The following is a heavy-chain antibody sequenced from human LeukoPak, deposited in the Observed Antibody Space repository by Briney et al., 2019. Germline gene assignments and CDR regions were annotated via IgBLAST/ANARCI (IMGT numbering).Heavy chain of an antibody. CDR1: GFTFSSYA. J-gene: IGHJ4*02. CDR2: ISGSGGST. CDR3: ARGPNRRYSGSYWR. Sequence: GGSLRLSCAASGFTFSSYAMSWVRQAPGKGLEWVSAISGSGGSTYYADSVKGRFTISRDNSKNTLYLQMNSLRAEDTAVYYCARGPNRRYSGSYWRWGQGTLVTVSS. V-gene: IGHV3-23*01. D-gene: IGHD1-26*01.